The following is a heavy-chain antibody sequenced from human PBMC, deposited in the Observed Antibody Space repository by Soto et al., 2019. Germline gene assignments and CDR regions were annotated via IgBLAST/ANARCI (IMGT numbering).Heavy chain of an antibody. CDR3: ARGLRVLEVLEADY. CDR1: GFTFSSYA. J-gene: IGHJ4*02. V-gene: IGHV3-30-3*01. CDR2: ISYDGSNK. D-gene: IGHD3-3*01. Sequence: QVQLVESGGGVVQPGRSLRLSCAASGFTFSSYAMHWVRQAPGKGLEWVAVISYDGSNKYYADSVKGRFTIARDNSKDTLYLQMSSLRAEDTAVYYCARGLRVLEVLEADYWGQGTLVTVSS.